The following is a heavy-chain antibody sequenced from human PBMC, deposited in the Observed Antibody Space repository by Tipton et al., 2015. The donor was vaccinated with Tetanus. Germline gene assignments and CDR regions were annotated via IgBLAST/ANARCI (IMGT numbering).Heavy chain of an antibody. V-gene: IGHV4-61*08. D-gene: IGHD5-12*01. CDR2: VYYSGST. Sequence: LRLSCTVSGGSVRSGDYSWNWIRQPPGKELEWVGYVYYSGSTNYHPSLKGRLTISVDTSKNQFSLNLRSVITADTAVYYCARANNDYPKKGPFDYWGQGILVTVSS. CDR1: GGSVRSGDYS. J-gene: IGHJ4*02. CDR3: ARANNDYPKKGPFDY.